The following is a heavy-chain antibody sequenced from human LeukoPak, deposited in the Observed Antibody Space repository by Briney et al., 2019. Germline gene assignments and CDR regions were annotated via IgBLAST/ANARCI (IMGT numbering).Heavy chain of an antibody. CDR3: ARTDIVVVVAATYPIFDY. CDR2: INHSGTT. D-gene: IGHD2-15*01. Sequence: PSETLSLTCAVYGGSFSGYYWSWIRQPPGKGLEWIGEINHSGTTNYNPSLKSRVTISVDTSKNQFSLKLSSVTAADTAVYYCARTDIVVVVAATYPIFDYWGQGTLVTVSS. V-gene: IGHV4-34*01. J-gene: IGHJ4*02. CDR1: GGSFSGYY.